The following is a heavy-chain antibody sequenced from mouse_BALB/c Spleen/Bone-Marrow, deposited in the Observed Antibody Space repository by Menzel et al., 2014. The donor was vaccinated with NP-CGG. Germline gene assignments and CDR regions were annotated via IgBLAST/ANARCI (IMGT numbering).Heavy chain of an antibody. V-gene: IGHV3-8*02. D-gene: IGHD2-10*02. CDR2: ISYSGIT. CDR1: GDSITSGY. J-gene: IGHJ4*01. Sequence: VQLQQSGPSLVKPSQTLSLTCSVTGDSITSGYWNWIRKFPGNKLEYMGYISYSGITYYNPSPKSRISITRDTSKNQYYLQLNSVTTEDTATYFCARLEEGYGNYEGYYYALDYWGQGTSVTVSS. CDR3: ARLEEGYGNYEGYYYALDY.